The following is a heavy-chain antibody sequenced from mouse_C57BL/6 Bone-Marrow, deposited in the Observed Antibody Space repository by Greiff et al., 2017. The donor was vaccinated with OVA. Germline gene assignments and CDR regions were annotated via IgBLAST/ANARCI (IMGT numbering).Heavy chain of an antibody. V-gene: IGHV1-81*01. CDR2: IYPRSGNT. Sequence: LVESGAELARPGASVKLSCKASGYTFTSYGISWVKQRTGQGLEWIGEIYPRSGNTYYNEKFKGKATLTADKSSSTAYMALRSLTSEDSAVYFCARWGPTMVIAYWGQGTLVTVSA. J-gene: IGHJ3*01. CDR3: ARWGPTMVIAY. CDR1: GYTFTSYG. D-gene: IGHD2-10*01.